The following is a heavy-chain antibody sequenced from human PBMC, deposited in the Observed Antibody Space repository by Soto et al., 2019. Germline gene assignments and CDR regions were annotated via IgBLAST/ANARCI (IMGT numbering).Heavy chain of an antibody. D-gene: IGHD5-18*01. CDR1: GESGSSGSYY. J-gene: IGHJ4*02. Sequence: PXETLSVTCPVSGESGSSGSYYWSWIRQPPGKGLEWIGYIYYSGGTNYNPSLKSRVTISVDTSKNQFSLKLSSVTAADTAVYYCARGGGVTATVDYWGQGYLVTVSS. CDR2: IYYSGGT. CDR3: ARGGGVTATVDY. V-gene: IGHV4-61*01.